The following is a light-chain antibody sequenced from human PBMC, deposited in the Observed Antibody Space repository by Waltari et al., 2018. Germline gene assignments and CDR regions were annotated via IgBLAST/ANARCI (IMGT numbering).Light chain of an antibody. CDR2: WAS. J-gene: IGKJ2*01. V-gene: IGKV4-1*01. CDR3: QQCYTFPYT. Sequence: IVLTQSPDSLAVSLGERATLNCKSSPSVVFSSNNKNYLAWYQQKPGQPPKLLITWASTRESGVPDRFSGSGSETDFTLTISSLQAEDVAVYYCQQCYTFPYTFGQGTKLEIK. CDR1: PSVVFSSNNKNY.